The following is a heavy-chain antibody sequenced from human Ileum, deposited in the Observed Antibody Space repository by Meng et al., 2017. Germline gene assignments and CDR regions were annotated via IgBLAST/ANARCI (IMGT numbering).Heavy chain of an antibody. J-gene: IGHJ5*02. CDR1: GYTFTSYD. CDR3: ARDYGGNSGWFDP. Sequence: HVQLVQSGAEVKKPGASVKVSCKASGYTFTSYDINWVRQASGQGLEWLGWMNPDSGNTGYAQKFQGRVTITRDTSRTTAYMELSSLRSEDTAVYYCARDYGGNSGWFDPWGQGTLVTVSS. CDR2: MNPDSGNT. D-gene: IGHD4-23*01. V-gene: IGHV1-8*01.